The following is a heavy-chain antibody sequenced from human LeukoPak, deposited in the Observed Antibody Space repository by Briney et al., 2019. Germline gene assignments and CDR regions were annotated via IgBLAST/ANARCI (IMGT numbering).Heavy chain of an antibody. V-gene: IGHV3-21*04. CDR2: ISSSSSYI. J-gene: IGHJ4*02. Sequence: PGGSLRLSCAASGFTFSSYAMSWVRQAPGKGLEWVSSISSSSSYIYYADSVKGRFTISRDNAKNSLYLQMNSLRAEDTAVYFCAKYSGSYYYPLNWDSWGQGTLVTVSS. CDR3: AKYSGSYYYPLNWDS. D-gene: IGHD1-26*01. CDR1: GFTFSSYA.